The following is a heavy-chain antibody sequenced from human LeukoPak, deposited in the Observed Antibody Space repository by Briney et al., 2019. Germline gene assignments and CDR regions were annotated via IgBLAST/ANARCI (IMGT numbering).Heavy chain of an antibody. CDR1: GYTFTNFD. CDR2: MNPKTGNT. J-gene: IGHJ5*02. Sequence: ASVKVSCKASGYTFTNFDINWVRQATGQGLEWMGWMNPKTGNTGSAQKLQGRVTITTDESTRTAYMELSSLRSEDTAVYYCARGYCSSTSCYTMDHWFDPWGQGTLVTVSS. V-gene: IGHV1-8*01. CDR3: ARGYCSSTSCYTMDHWFDP. D-gene: IGHD2-2*02.